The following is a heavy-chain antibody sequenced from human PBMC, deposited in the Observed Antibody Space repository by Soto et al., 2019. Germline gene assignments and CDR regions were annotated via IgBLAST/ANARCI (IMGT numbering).Heavy chain of an antibody. V-gene: IGHV4-30-4*01. D-gene: IGHD5-12*01. CDR2: TYYSGGS. Sequence: QVQLQESGPGLVKASQTLSLTCTLSGASVSSAEHYWSWIRQPPGKGLEWIGYTYYSGGSYYNASLQRLVSTSADTPHYQFSLKLTSVTAADTAVYYCAQLIGYDPAGAADKWGPGILVSVSS. CDR1: GASVSSAEHY. CDR3: AQLIGYDPAGAADK. J-gene: IGHJ4*02.